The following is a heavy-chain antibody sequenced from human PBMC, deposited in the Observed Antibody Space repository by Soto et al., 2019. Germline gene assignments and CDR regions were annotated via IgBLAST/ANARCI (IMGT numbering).Heavy chain of an antibody. Sequence: PSETLSLTCTVSGGYISSYYWSWIRQPPGKGLEWIGYIYYSGSTNYNPSLKSRVTISVDTSKNQFSLKLSSVTAADTAVYYCARTLFGWGIWFDPWGQGTLVTV. CDR3: ARTLFGWGIWFDP. J-gene: IGHJ5*02. D-gene: IGHD3-10*02. CDR1: GGYISSYY. V-gene: IGHV4-59*01. CDR2: IYYSGST.